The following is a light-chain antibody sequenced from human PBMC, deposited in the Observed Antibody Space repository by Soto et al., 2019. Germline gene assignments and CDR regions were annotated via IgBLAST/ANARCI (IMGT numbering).Light chain of an antibody. V-gene: IGKV3-15*01. CDR3: QQCKDWPLT. Sequence: EIVMTQSPATLSVSPGERATLSCRASQSVSINLAWFQQKPGQAPRLLIYGASTRATGITARFSGSGSGTEFTLTISRLQSEDFAVYYCQQCKDWPLTFGGGTKVEIK. CDR1: QSVSIN. CDR2: GAS. J-gene: IGKJ4*01.